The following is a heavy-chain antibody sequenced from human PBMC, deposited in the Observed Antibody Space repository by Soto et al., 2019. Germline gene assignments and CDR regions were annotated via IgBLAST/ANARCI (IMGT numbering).Heavy chain of an antibody. J-gene: IGHJ4*02. CDR3: ARVGRQSYYDGFPVY. CDR2: ISAYNGNT. CDR1: GYTFTSYA. D-gene: IGHD3-22*01. V-gene: IGHV1-18*04. Sequence: QVQLVQSGAEVKKPGASVKVSCKASGYTFTSYAISWGRQAPGQGLEWMGWISAYNGNTNYAQQLQGRVTMTTDTSTSTAYMELRSLRSDDTAVYYCARVGRQSYYDGFPVYWGQGTLVTVSS.